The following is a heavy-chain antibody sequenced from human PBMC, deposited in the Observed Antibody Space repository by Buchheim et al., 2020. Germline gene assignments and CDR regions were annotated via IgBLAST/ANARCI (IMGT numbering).Heavy chain of an antibody. Sequence: QVQLQESGPGLVKPSETLSLTCTVSGGSVSSGSYYWSWIRQPPGKGLEWIGYIYYSGSTNYNPSLKSRVTISVEPYKNQFSLKLSSVTAADTAVYYCARAVKKYYYYGMDVWGQGTT. D-gene: IGHD4-23*01. CDR1: GGSVSSGSYY. J-gene: IGHJ6*02. CDR3: ARAVKKYYYYGMDV. CDR2: IYYSGST. V-gene: IGHV4-61*01.